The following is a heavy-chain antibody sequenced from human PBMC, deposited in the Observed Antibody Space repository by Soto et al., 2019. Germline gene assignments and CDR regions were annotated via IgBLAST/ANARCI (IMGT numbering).Heavy chain of an antibody. D-gene: IGHD5-18*01. J-gene: IGHJ4*02. V-gene: IGHV1-18*01. Sequence: ASVKVSCKASGYTFNTYSISWVRQAPGQGLEWMGWISGYNGDTHYAQKSQGRVTMTTDTSTSTAYMELRSLRSDDTAMYYCARENVLSYVDTAMVDYFDYWGQGTLVTVSS. CDR3: ARENVLSYVDTAMVDYFDY. CDR1: GYTFNTYS. CDR2: ISGYNGDT.